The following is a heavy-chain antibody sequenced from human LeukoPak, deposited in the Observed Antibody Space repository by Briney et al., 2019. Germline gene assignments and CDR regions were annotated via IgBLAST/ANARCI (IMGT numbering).Heavy chain of an antibody. J-gene: IGHJ4*02. CDR3: AKEGRGDTRYFDN. CDR1: GFTFSTSG. Sequence: GGPLRLSCAASGFTFSTSGMSWVRQAPGKGLEWVSTVSPSAVNTYYADSVRGRFTISRDKSKTTVYLQMNSLRVEDTAIYYCAKEGRGDTRYFDNWGKGTLVTVSS. CDR2: VSPSAVNT. V-gene: IGHV3-23*01. D-gene: IGHD2-21*02.